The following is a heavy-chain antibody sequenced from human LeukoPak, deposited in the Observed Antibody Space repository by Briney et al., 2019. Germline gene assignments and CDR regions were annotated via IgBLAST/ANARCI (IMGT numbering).Heavy chain of an antibody. CDR3: AELGITMIGGV. CDR1: GFTFSSYS. Sequence: GGFLRLSCAASGFTFSSYSMNWVRQAPGKGLEWVSSISSSSSYIYYADSVKGRFTISRDNAKNSLYLQMNSLRAEDTAVYYCAELGITMIGGVWGKGTTVTISS. CDR2: ISSSSSYI. J-gene: IGHJ6*04. V-gene: IGHV3-21*01. D-gene: IGHD3-10*02.